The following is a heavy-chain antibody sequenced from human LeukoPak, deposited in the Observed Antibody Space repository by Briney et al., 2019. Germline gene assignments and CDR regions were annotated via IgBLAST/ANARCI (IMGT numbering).Heavy chain of an antibody. CDR1: GYTFTSYG. CDR3: ARDRTLMVRGGENWFDP. D-gene: IGHD3-10*01. V-gene: IGHV1-18*01. CDR2: ISAYNGNT. Sequence: ASVKVSCKASGYTFTSYGISWVRQAPRQGLEWMGWISAYNGNTKYAQKLQGRVTMTTDTSTSTAYMELRSLRSDDTAVYYCARDRTLMVRGGENWFDPWGQGTLVTVSS. J-gene: IGHJ5*02.